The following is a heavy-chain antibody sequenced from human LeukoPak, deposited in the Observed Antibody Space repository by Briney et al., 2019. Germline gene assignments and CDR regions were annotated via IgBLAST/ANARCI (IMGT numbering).Heavy chain of an antibody. CDR1: GDSISSSGYS. J-gene: IGHJ6*02. CDR3: ARASRLLSYYYYGMDA. CDR2: IFYNGNT. Sequence: SETLSLTCTVSGDSISSSGYSWSWIRHHPGEGLEWIGCIFYNGNTYFDSSLKSRVTMSVHTSKNQFFLRLTSVTAADTAVYYCARASRLLSYYYYGMDAWGQGTTVTVSS. D-gene: IGHD2-21*02. V-gene: IGHV4-31*03.